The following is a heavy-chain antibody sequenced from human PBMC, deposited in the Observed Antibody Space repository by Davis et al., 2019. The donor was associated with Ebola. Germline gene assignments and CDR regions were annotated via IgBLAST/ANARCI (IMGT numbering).Heavy chain of an antibody. D-gene: IGHD3-16*01. CDR1: GYTFTRYG. J-gene: IGHJ5*02. Sequence: AASVKVCCKASGYTFTRYGITWVRQAPGQGLEWMAWISAYNGKTNYAQKFQGRVTMTTDTSTSTAYMELRSLRSDDTAVNYCATDLAMLRGGWFDHWGQGTLVSVSS. CDR3: ATDLAMLRGGWFDH. CDR2: ISAYNGKT. V-gene: IGHV1-18*01.